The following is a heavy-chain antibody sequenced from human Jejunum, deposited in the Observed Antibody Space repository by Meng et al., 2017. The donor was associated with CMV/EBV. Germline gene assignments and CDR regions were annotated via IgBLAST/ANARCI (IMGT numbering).Heavy chain of an antibody. CDR1: GFTFSTYD. CDR2: IGTVGDT. J-gene: IGHJ3*02. V-gene: IGHV3-13*01. Sequence: SCAASGFTFSTYDMPWVRQATGKGLEWVSGIGTVGDTYYPDSVKGRFTISREHAKNSLYLQMNSLRAGDTAVYYCARDGGLGAFDIWGQGTMVTVSS. CDR3: ARDGGLGAFDI. D-gene: IGHD3-16*01.